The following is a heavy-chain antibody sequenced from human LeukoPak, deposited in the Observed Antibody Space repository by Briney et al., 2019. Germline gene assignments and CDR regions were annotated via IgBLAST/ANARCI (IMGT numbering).Heavy chain of an antibody. CDR1: GFTFSNAW. J-gene: IGHJ3*02. Sequence: PGGSLRLSCAASGFTFSNAWMSWVRQAPGKGLEWVGRIKSKTDGGTTDYAAPVKGRFTISRDDSKNTLFLQMNSLRTEDTAVYYCTTNQATATKSAFDIWGQGTMVTVSS. CDR3: TTNQATATKSAFDI. D-gene: IGHD2-15*01. CDR2: IKSKTDGGTT. V-gene: IGHV3-15*01.